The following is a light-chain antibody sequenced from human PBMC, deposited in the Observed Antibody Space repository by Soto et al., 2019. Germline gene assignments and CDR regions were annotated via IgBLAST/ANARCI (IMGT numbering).Light chain of an antibody. Sequence: QSVLTQPPSASGTPGQRVTISCSGSSSNIGSNTVNWYQQVPGTAPKLLIYSNNQRPSGVPDRFSGSKSGTSASLAISGLQSEDATDYYCAAWDDSLNAWVFGGGTKVTVL. CDR3: AAWDDSLNAWV. V-gene: IGLV1-44*01. J-gene: IGLJ3*02. CDR2: SNN. CDR1: SSNIGSNT.